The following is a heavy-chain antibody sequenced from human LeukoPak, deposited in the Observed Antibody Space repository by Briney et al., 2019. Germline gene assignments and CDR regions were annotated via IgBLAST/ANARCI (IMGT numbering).Heavy chain of an antibody. CDR3: ARDRGRQLWPTYYFDY. D-gene: IGHD5-18*01. CDR1: GFTFSSYA. Sequence: PGGSLRLSCAVSGFTFSSYAMHWVRQAPGKGLEWVAVISYDGSNKYYADSVKGRFTISRDNSKNTLYLQMNSLRAEDTAVYYCARDRGRQLWPTYYFDYWGQGTLVTVSS. J-gene: IGHJ4*02. CDR2: ISYDGSNK. V-gene: IGHV3-30*04.